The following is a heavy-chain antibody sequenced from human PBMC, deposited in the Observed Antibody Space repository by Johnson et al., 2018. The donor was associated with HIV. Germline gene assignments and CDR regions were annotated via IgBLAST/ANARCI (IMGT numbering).Heavy chain of an antibody. Sequence: QVQLVESGGGVVQPGRSLRLSCAASGFTFSSYAMHWVRQAPGKGLEWVAVISYDGRNKYYADSVKGRFTISRDNYKNTLYLQMNSLRAEDTAVYYCARDIFGYSSSSVPDDFDIWGQGTMVTVSS. V-gene: IGHV3-30*04. CDR1: GFTFSSYA. CDR3: ARDIFGYSSSSVPDDFDI. D-gene: IGHD6-6*01. J-gene: IGHJ3*02. CDR2: ISYDGRNK.